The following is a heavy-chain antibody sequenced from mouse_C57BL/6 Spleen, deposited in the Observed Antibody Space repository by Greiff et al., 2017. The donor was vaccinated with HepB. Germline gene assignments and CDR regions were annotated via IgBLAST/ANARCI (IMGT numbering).Heavy chain of an antibody. D-gene: IGHD1-1*01. V-gene: IGHV1-76*01. J-gene: IGHJ2*01. Sequence: VQLQQSGAELVRPGASVKLSCKASGYTFTDYYINWVKQRPGQGLEWIARIYPGSGNTYYNEKFKGKATLTAEKSSSTAYMQLSSLTSEDSAVYFCASRLYGSSYPSDYWGQGTTLTVSS. CDR3: ASRLYGSSYPSDY. CDR2: IYPGSGNT. CDR1: GYTFTDYY.